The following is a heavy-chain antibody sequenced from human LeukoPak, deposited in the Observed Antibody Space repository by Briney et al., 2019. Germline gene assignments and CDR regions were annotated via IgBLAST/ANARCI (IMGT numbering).Heavy chain of an antibody. CDR1: GFTVSSKY. J-gene: IGHJ4*02. CDR2: LYSGGST. V-gene: IGHV3-66*01. CDR3: ARDRDGGNHYDY. D-gene: IGHD4-23*01. Sequence: GGSLRLSCAASGFTVSSKYMSWVRQAPGKGLEWVSVLYSGGSTYYADSVKGRFTISRDNSKNTLYLQMNSLRAEGTAVYYCARDRDGGNHYDYWGQGTLVTVSS.